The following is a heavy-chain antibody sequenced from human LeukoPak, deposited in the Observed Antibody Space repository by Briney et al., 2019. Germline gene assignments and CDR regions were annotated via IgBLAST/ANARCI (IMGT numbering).Heavy chain of an antibody. CDR3: AKDNDILTGRDY. V-gene: IGHV3-23*01. CDR1: GFTFSSYA. J-gene: IGHJ4*02. D-gene: IGHD3-9*01. CDR2: ISGSGGST. Sequence: GGSLRLSCAASGFTFSSYAMSWVRQAPGKGLEWVSAISGSGGSTYYADSVKGRFTISRDNSRNTLYLQMNSLRAEDTAVYYCAKDNDILTGRDYWGQGTLVTVSS.